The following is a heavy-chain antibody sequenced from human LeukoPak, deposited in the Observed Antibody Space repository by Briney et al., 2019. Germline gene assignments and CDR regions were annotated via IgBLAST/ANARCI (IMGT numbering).Heavy chain of an antibody. J-gene: IGHJ3*02. Sequence: ASVKVSCKASGYTFTSYGISWVRQAPGQGLEWMGWISAYNGNTNYAQKLQGRVTMTTDTSTSTAYMELRSLRSDDTAVYYCARVDPPFGQWLVRLDAFDIWGQGTMVTVSS. CDR1: GYTFTSYG. CDR3: ARVDPPFGQWLVRLDAFDI. CDR2: ISAYNGNT. D-gene: IGHD6-19*01. V-gene: IGHV1-18*01.